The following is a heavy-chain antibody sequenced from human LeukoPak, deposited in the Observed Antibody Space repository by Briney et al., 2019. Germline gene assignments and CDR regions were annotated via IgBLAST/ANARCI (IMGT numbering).Heavy chain of an antibody. J-gene: IGHJ4*01. CDR2: IYHRGST. V-gene: IGHV4-38-2*02. CDR3: AGARREMVDY. CDR1: GYSISSGYY. D-gene: IGHD5-24*01. Sequence: SETLSLTCTVSGYSISSGYYWGWIRQPPGKGLEWIGSIYHRGSTYYNPSLKRRVTISVDTSKNQFSLKLSSVTAADTAVYYCAGARREMVDYWGQGTLVTVSS.